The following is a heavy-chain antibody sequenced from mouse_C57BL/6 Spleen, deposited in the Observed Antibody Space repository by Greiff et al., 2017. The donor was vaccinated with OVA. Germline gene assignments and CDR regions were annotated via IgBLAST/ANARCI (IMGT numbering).Heavy chain of an antibody. J-gene: IGHJ2*01. Sequence: EVQLQQSGPELVKPGASVKISCKASGYTFTDYYMNWVKQSHGKSLEWIGDINPNNGGTSYNQKFKGKATLTVDKSSSTAYMELRSLTSEDSAVYYCARGINSYFDYWGQGTTLTVSS. CDR2: INPNNGGT. V-gene: IGHV1-26*01. CDR1: GYTFTDYY. CDR3: ARGINSYFDY.